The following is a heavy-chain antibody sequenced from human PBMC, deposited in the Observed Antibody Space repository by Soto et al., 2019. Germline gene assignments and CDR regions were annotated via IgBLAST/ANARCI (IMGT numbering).Heavy chain of an antibody. CDR3: ARDRGSGWYRFDY. J-gene: IGHJ4*02. CDR1: GFTFSSYS. V-gene: IGHV3-21*01. D-gene: IGHD6-19*01. CDR2: ISSSSSYI. Sequence: GGSLRLSCAASGFTFSSYSMNWVRQAPGKGLEWVSSISSSSSYIYYADSVKGRFTISRDNAKNSLYLQMNSLRAEDTAVYYCARDRGSGWYRFDYWGQGTLVTVSS.